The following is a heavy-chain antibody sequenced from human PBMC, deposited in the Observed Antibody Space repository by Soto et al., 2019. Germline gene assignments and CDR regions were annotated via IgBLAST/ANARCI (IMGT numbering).Heavy chain of an antibody. CDR1: GGTFNTYA. J-gene: IGHJ4*02. V-gene: IGHV1-69*01. CDR3: TRSIGAGGVIGGIDY. D-gene: IGHD3-16*02. CDR2: IIPMFDTT. Sequence: QVQLVQSETEVKKPGSAVKVSCKASGGTFNTYAMNWVRQAPGQGLEWMGGIIPMFDTTRYAQKFQGRVTITVDEATTTAYMELSSLRSDDTAVYYCTRSIGAGGVIGGIDYWGQGTLVTVSS.